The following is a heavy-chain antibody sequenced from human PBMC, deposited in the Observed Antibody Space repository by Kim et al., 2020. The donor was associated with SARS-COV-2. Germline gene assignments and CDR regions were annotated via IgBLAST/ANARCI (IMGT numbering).Heavy chain of an antibody. CDR2: VNDDGRGT. V-gene: IGHV3-74*01. CDR3: ARGIWGEWVAFDM. J-gene: IGHJ3*02. Sequence: GGSLRLSCAASVFIFPKYNIHWVRQAPGKGLVWVSRVNDDGRGTKYADSVTGRFTISRDNAENTVYLQMDFLRAEDSGLYYCARGIWGEWVAFDMWGQG. CDR1: VFIFPKYN. D-gene: IGHD1-26*01.